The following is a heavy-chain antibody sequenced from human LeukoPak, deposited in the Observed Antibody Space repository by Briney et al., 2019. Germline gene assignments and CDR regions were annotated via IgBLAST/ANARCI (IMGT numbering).Heavy chain of an antibody. CDR1: GYTFTGYY. Sequence: ASVKVSFKASGYTFTGYYMHWVRQAPGQGLEWMGWINPNSGGTNYAQKFQGRVTITRDTSISTAYMELSRLRSDDTAVYYCARLTVAGNFFDYWGQGTLVTVSS. CDR2: INPNSGGT. CDR3: ARLTVAGNFFDY. J-gene: IGHJ4*02. D-gene: IGHD6-19*01. V-gene: IGHV1-2*02.